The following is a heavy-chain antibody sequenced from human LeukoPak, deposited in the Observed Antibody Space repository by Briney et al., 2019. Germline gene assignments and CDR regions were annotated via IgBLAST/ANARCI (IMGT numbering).Heavy chain of an antibody. CDR1: GFSLRTYA. J-gene: IGHJ4*02. CDR2: IGGSDDTT. D-gene: IGHD2-2*01. Sequence: GGSLRLSCAASGFSLRTYAMNWVRQVPGKGLEWVSSIGGSDDTTYYADSVKGRLTISSDFSTNTVSLQMTSLRAEDTAVYFCAKGLVVNDNYFDNWGQGTPVTVSS. V-gene: IGHV3-23*01. CDR3: AKGLVVNDNYFDN.